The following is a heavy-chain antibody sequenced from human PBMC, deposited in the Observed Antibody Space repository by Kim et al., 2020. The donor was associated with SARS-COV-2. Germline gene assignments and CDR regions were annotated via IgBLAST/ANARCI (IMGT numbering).Heavy chain of an antibody. J-gene: IGHJ4*02. V-gene: IGHV1-24*01. CDR1: GYTLTELA. CDR3: ATDLIPHIKWFRHY. CDR2: FDAEDGET. D-gene: IGHD3-22*01. Sequence: ASVKVSCKVSGYTLTELAMHWVRQAPGKGLEWMGGFDAEDGETIYAQKFQGRVTMTEDTSTDTAYMELSSLRSEDTAVYYCATDLIPHIKWFRHYWGQGTLVTVSS.